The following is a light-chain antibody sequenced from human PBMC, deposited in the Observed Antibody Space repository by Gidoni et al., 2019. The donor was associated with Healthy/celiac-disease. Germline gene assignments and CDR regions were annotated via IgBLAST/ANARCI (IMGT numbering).Light chain of an antibody. V-gene: IGLV9-49*01. CDR1: SGDSNYK. CDR2: VGTGGMVG. Sequence: QPVLTQPPSASASLGASVTLTCTLSSGDSNYKVDWYQQRPGKGPRFVMRVGTGGMVGSKGDGIPDRFSVLGSGLNRYLTIKNIQEEDESDYHCGADHGSGSNFVRVFGGGTKLTVL. CDR3: GADHGSGSNFVRV. J-gene: IGLJ2*01.